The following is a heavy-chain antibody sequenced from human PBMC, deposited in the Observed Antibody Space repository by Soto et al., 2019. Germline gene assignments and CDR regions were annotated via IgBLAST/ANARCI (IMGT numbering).Heavy chain of an antibody. V-gene: IGHV4-30-2*01. CDR3: ARVPDR. J-gene: IGHJ5*02. CDR1: GGTISSGGYS. CDR2: IYHSGST. D-gene: IGHD2-2*01. Sequence: SETLSLTCAVSGGTISSGGYSWSWIRQPPGKGLEWIGYIYHSGSTYYNPSLKSRVTISVDRSKNQFSLKLSSVTAADTAVYYCARVPDRWGQGTLVTSPQ.